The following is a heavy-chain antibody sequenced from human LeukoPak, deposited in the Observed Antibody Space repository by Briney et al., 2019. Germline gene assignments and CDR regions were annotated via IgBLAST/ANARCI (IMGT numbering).Heavy chain of an antibody. CDR2: ISGSGGGT. D-gene: IGHD1-26*01. CDR1: GFTVSSNH. Sequence: GGSLRPSCAASGFTVSSNHMSWVRQAPEKGLEWVATISGSGGGTYYADSVKGRFTISRDDSKNTLYLQMNSLRAEDTAVYYCAKDLGRYRNNYFDYWGQGTLVTVSS. J-gene: IGHJ4*02. V-gene: IGHV3-23*01. CDR3: AKDLGRYRNNYFDY.